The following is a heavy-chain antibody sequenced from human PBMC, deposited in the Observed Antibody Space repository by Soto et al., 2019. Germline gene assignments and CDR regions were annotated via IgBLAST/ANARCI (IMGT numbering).Heavy chain of an antibody. J-gene: IGHJ6*02. CDR2: ISGSGGST. CDR3: AKETVTTLSYYYYGMDV. D-gene: IGHD4-17*01. Sequence: EVQLLESGGGLVQPGGSLRHSCAASGFTFSSYAMSWVRQAPGKGLEWVSAISGSGGSTYYADSVKGRFTISRDNSKNTLYLQMNSLRAEDTAVYYCAKETVTTLSYYYYGMDVWGQGTTVTVSS. CDR1: GFTFSSYA. V-gene: IGHV3-23*01.